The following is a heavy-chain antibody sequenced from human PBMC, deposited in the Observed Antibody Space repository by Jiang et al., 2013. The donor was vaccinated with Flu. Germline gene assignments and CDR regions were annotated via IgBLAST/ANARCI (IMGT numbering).Heavy chain of an antibody. CDR1: GYTFTSYY. V-gene: IGHV1-46*01. Sequence: SVKVSCKASGYTFTSYYMHWVRQAPGQGLEWMGIINPSGGSTSYAQKFQGRVTITRDTSTSTVYMELSSLRSEDTAVYYCARDSLHDYGMDVWGQGTTVTASS. CDR2: INPSGGST. J-gene: IGHJ6*02. CDR3: ARDSLHDYGMDV.